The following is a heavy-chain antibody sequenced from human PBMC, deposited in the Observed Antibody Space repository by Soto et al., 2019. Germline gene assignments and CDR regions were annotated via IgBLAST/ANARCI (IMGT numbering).Heavy chain of an antibody. D-gene: IGHD3-10*01. J-gene: IGHJ5*02. CDR1: GFTFNSYS. V-gene: IGHV3-48*02. Sequence: GGSLRLSCAASGFTFNSYSMNWVRQAPGKGLEWVSYISGSSSIIYYADSVKGRFTISRDNAKNSVYLQMNSLRDEDTAVYYCARAVYYYGSGSPPGWFDPWGQGTLVTVSS. CDR3: ARAVYYYGSGSPPGWFDP. CDR2: ISGSSSII.